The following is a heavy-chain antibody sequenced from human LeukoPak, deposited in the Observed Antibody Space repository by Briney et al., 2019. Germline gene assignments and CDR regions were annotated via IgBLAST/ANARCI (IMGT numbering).Heavy chain of an antibody. D-gene: IGHD1-1*01. CDR2: INPYSGAL. J-gene: IGHJ5*02. CDR3: ATATVTHTRDP. Sequence: ASVKVSCQTSGYTFSDFYLNWVRQSPGQGLEWMGWINPYSGALISAQSLQGRLTMTWDTSTGTAYMELTRLTSDDPAVYYCATATVTHTRDPWGQGTLVTVSS. CDR1: GYTFSDFY. V-gene: IGHV1-2*02.